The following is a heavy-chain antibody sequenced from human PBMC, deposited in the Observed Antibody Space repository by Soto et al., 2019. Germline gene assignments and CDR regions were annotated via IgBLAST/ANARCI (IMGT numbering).Heavy chain of an antibody. J-gene: IGHJ4*02. CDR2: VYYSGST. Sequence: ETLCLTSSVAWGTGVSQNDRRILNRQPPGKGLEWIGLVYYSGSTNNNPSLKSRLTISVDTSQNQFSLKLSSVTAADTAVYYCARSGTIMATNFDSWGQGTLVTVSS. D-gene: IGHD5-12*01. V-gene: IGHV4-61*01. CDR3: ARSGTIMATNFDS. CDR1: WGTGVSQNDR.